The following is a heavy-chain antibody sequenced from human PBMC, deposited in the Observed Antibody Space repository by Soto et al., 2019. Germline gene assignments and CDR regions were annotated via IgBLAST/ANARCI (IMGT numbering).Heavy chain of an antibody. V-gene: IGHV1-69*13. D-gene: IGHD2-21*02. J-gene: IGHJ3*02. CDR3: AGGPGDDLLGNAFDI. CDR2: IIPIFGTA. Sequence: ASLKVSCKASGGTFSIYAISWVRQAPGQGLEWMGGIIPIFGTANYAQKFQGRVTITADESTSTAYMELSSLRSEDTAVYYCAGGPGDDLLGNAFDIWGQGTMVTVSS. CDR1: GGTFSIYA.